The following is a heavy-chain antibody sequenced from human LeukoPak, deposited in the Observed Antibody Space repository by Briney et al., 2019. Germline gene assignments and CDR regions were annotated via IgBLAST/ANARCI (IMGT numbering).Heavy chain of an antibody. J-gene: IGHJ4*02. CDR2: IYTSGST. Sequence: PSETLSLTCTVSGGSISSYYWSWIRPPAGKGLEWIGRIYTSGSTNYNPSLKSRVTISVDKSKNQFSLKLSSVTAADTAVYYCAREVPNSSGYYYVRAFDYWGQGTLVTVSS. CDR1: GGSISSYY. D-gene: IGHD3-22*01. V-gene: IGHV4-4*07. CDR3: AREVPNSSGYYYVRAFDY.